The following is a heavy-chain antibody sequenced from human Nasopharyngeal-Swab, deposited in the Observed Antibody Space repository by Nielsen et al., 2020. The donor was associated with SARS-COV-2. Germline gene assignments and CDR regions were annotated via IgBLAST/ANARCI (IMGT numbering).Heavy chain of an antibody. CDR2: IHPKSGGT. D-gene: IGHD2-2*01. CDR3: ARDMARYCSSTSCYAPGAYYYYGMDV. CDR1: GCTFTGYY. V-gene: IGHV1-2*06. Sequence: AAVKVSCKASGCTFTGYYMQWVGQAHGQGLEWMGRIHPKSGGTNYAQKFQGRVTMTRDTSISTAYMELSRLRSVDTAVYYCARDMARYCSSTSCYAPGAYYYYGMDVWGQGTTVTVSS. J-gene: IGHJ6*02.